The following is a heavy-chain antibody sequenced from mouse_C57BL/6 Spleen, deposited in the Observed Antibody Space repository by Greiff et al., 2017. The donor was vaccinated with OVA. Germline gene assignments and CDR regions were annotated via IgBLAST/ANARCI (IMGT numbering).Heavy chain of an antibody. CDR2: ISSGSSTI. J-gene: IGHJ3*01. CDR1: GFTFSDYG. CDR3: ARPPFAY. V-gene: IGHV5-17*01. Sequence: QVVESGGGLVKPGGSLKLSCAASGFTFSDYGMHWVRQAPEKGLEWVAYISSGSSTIYYADTVKGRFTISRDNAKNTLFLQMTSLRSEDTAMYYCARPPFAYWGQGTLVTVSA.